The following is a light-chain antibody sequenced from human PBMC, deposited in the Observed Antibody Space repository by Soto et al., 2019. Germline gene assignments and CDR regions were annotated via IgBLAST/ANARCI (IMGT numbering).Light chain of an antibody. J-gene: IGLJ1*01. CDR2: DVS. CDR1: SSDVGGSNY. V-gene: IGLV2-14*03. Sequence: QSALTQPASVSGSPGQSITISCTGTSSDVGGSNYVSWYQQHPGKAPKLIIFDVSHRPSGFSNRCSGSKSGNTASLTISGLQAEDEADYYCHSYTGRSTYVFGSGTKVTVL. CDR3: HSYTGRSTYV.